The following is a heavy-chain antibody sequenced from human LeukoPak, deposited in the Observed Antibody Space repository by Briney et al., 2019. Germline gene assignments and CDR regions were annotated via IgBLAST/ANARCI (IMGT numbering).Heavy chain of an antibody. D-gene: IGHD3-22*01. CDR3: AKDAYRDYYDSSGYYYAGGTDY. J-gene: IGHJ4*02. CDR2: ISGSGGST. Sequence: GGSLRLTCAASGFTFSSYVMNWVRQAPGKGLEWVSGISGSGGSTYYADSVKGRFTISRDNSKNTLYLQMNSLRAEDTAVYYCAKDAYRDYYDSSGYYYAGGTDYWGQGTLVTVSS. V-gene: IGHV3-23*01. CDR1: GFTFSSYV.